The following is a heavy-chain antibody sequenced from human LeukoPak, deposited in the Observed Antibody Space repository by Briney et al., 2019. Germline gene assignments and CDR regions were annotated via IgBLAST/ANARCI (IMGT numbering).Heavy chain of an antibody. Sequence: PGGSLRLSCAASGFTFDDYAMHWVRQAPGKGLEWVSLISGDGGSTYYADSVKGRFTISRDNSKNSLYLQMNSLRTEDTALYYCAKDLGQWLARGYFQHWGQGTLVTVSS. CDR1: GFTFDDYA. CDR3: AKDLGQWLARGYFQH. CDR2: ISGDGGST. D-gene: IGHD6-19*01. V-gene: IGHV3-43*02. J-gene: IGHJ1*01.